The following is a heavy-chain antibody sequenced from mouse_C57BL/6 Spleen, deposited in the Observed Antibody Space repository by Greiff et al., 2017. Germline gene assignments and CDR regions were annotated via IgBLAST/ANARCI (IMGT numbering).Heavy chain of an antibody. CDR1: GFTFSDAW. D-gene: IGHD2-4*01. Sequence: EVKLVESGGGLVQPGGSMKLSCAASGFTFSDAWMDWVRQSPEKGLEWVAEIRNKANNHATYYAESVKGRFTISRDDSKSSVYLQMNSLRAEDTGIYYCTRRLRLGGLDYWGQGTTLTVSS. V-gene: IGHV6-6*01. CDR3: TRRLRLGGLDY. J-gene: IGHJ2*01. CDR2: IRNKANNHAT.